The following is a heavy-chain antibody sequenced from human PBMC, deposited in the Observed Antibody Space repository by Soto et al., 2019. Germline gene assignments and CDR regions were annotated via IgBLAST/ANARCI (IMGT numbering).Heavy chain of an antibody. J-gene: IGHJ5*02. D-gene: IGHD6-19*01. CDR1: GFTFSNYS. Sequence: EVQLVESGGGLVQPGGSLRLSCAASGFTFSNYSMNWVRQAPGKGLEWVSYISSSTIYYADSVKGRFTISRDNAKNSLYLQMNSLRAEDTVVYYCARETQWLNWFDPWGQGTLVTVSS. V-gene: IGHV3-48*01. CDR3: ARETQWLNWFDP. CDR2: ISSSTI.